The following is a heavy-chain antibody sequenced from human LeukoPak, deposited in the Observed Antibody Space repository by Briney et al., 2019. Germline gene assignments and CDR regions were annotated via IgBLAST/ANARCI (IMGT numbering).Heavy chain of an antibody. D-gene: IGHD1-14*01. CDR1: GFTFSDDN. CDR2: ISSGSNYI. Sequence: GGSLGLSCAASGFTFSDDNMNWVRQPPGKGLEWLSSISSGSNYIYYADSVKGRFTISRDNAKNSLFLQMNSLRAEDTAVYYCVSDLGTEGNQGLPHYWGQGTLVTVSS. CDR3: VSDLGTEGNQGLPHY. J-gene: IGHJ4*02. V-gene: IGHV3-21*01.